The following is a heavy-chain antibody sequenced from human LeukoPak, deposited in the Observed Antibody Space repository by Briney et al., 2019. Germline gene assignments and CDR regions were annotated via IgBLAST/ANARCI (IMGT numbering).Heavy chain of an antibody. CDR1: GFTFSSYW. CDR2: IKQDGSEK. D-gene: IGHD3-3*01. J-gene: IGHJ6*03. CDR3: AREGFLEWLPSQYYFYMDV. Sequence: GGSLRLSCAASGFTFSSYWMSWVRQAPGKGLEWVANIKQDGSEKYYVDSVKGRFTISRDNAKNSLYLQMNSLRAEDTAVYYCAREGFLEWLPSQYYFYMDVWGKGTTVTVSS. V-gene: IGHV3-7*01.